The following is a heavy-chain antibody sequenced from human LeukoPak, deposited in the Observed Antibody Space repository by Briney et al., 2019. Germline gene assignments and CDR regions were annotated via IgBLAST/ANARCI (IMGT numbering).Heavy chain of an antibody. D-gene: IGHD2-2*01. J-gene: IGHJ4*02. CDR2: ISGSGGST. V-gene: IGHV3-23*01. CDR3: AKDDGVIVVVPAAKGY. CDR1: GFTFSSYA. Sequence: GSLRLSCAASGFTFSSYAMSWVRQAPGKGLEWVSAISGSGGSTYYADSVKGRFTISRDNSKNTLYLQMNSLRAEDTAVYYCAKDDGVIVVVPAAKGYWGQGTLVTVSS.